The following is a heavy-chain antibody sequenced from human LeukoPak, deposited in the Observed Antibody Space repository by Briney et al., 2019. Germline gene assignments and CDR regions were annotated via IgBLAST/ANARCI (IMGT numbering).Heavy chain of an antibody. D-gene: IGHD3-22*01. CDR3: ARDPTDGYDSGSDAFDI. V-gene: IGHV3-23*01. Sequence: GGSLRLSCAASGFTFSSYAMNWVRQAPGKGLEWVSGISRSGRNSYYEDSVKGRFTISRDNAKNTLYLQMNSQTAEDTPVYYCARDPTDGYDSGSDAFDIWGQGTMVTVSS. J-gene: IGHJ3*02. CDR1: GFTFSSYA. CDR2: ISRSGRNS.